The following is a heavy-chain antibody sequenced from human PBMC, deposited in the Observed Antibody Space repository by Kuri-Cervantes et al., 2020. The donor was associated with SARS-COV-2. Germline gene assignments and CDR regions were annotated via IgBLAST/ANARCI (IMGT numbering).Heavy chain of an antibody. CDR1: GGTFSSYA. Sequence: SVKVSCKASGGTFSSYAISWVRQAPGQGLEWMGGIIPIFGTANYAQKFQGRVTITADESTGTAYMELSSLRSEGTAVYYCARGSLTTVVGWFDPWGQGTLVTVSS. V-gene: IGHV1-69*13. J-gene: IGHJ5*02. D-gene: IGHD4-23*01. CDR2: IIPIFGTA. CDR3: ARGSLTTVVGWFDP.